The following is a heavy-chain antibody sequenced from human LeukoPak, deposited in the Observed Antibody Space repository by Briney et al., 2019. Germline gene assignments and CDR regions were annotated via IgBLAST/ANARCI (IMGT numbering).Heavy chain of an antibody. V-gene: IGHV4-4*02. CDR3: AREVLWRRWLQFPYYFDY. CDR1: GGSISSSNW. D-gene: IGHD5-24*01. CDR2: INHSGST. Sequence: PSETLSLTCAVSGGSISSSNWWSWVRQPPGKGLEWIGEINHSGSTNYNPSLKSRVTISVDTSKNQFSLKLSSVTAADTAVYYCAREVLWRRWLQFPYYFDYWGQGTLVTVSS. J-gene: IGHJ4*02.